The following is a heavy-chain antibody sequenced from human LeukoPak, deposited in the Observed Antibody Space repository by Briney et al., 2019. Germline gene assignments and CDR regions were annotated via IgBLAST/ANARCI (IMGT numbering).Heavy chain of an antibody. J-gene: IGHJ6*03. D-gene: IGHD2-2*02. V-gene: IGHV1-8*01. CDR3: ARDPHKVVPAAINYYYYYMDV. CDR1: GYTFTSYD. CDR2: MNPNSGNT. Sequence: ASVKVSCKASGYTFTSYDINWVRQATGQGLEWMGWMNPNSGNTGYAQKFQGRVTMTRNTSISTAYMELSSLRSEDTAVYYCARDPHKVVPAAINYYYYYMDVWGKGTTVTVSS.